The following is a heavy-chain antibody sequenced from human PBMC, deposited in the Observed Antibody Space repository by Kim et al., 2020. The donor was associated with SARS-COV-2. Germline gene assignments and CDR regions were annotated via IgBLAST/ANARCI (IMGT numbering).Heavy chain of an antibody. J-gene: IGHJ6*02. Sequence: SETLSLTCTVSGGSISSSSYYWGWIRQPPGKGLEWIGSIYYSGSTYYNPSLKSRVTISVDTSKNQFSLKLSSVTAADTAVYYCARLEVDYGSGSYLYYYYYGMDVWGQGTTVTVSS. CDR2: IYYSGST. CDR1: GGSISSSSYY. V-gene: IGHV4-39*01. CDR3: ARLEVDYGSGSYLYYYYYGMDV. D-gene: IGHD3-10*01.